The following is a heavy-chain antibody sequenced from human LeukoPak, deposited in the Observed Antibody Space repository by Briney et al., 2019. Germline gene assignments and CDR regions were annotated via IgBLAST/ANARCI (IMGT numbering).Heavy chain of an antibody. D-gene: IGHD6-13*01. Sequence: AGGSLRLSCAASGFTFGNYAMSWVRQAPGKGLEWVSAISGSGGSTYYADSVKGRFTISRDNSKNTLYLQMNSLRAEDTAVYYCAKIWYSSSWREAWGQGTLVTVSS. V-gene: IGHV3-23*01. J-gene: IGHJ4*02. CDR3: AKIWYSSSWREA. CDR1: GFTFGNYA. CDR2: ISGSGGST.